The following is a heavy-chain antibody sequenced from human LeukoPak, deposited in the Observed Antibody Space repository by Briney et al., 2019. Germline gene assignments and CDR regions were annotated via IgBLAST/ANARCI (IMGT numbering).Heavy chain of an antibody. CDR3: ARGPLTVDAFDI. CDR2: ISAYNGNT. CDR1: GGTFSSYA. V-gene: IGHV1-18*01. D-gene: IGHD7-27*01. J-gene: IGHJ3*02. Sequence: GASVKVSCKASGGTFSSYAISWVRQAPGQGLEWMGWISAYNGNTNYAQKLQGRVTMTTDTSTSTVYMELSSLRSEDTAVYYCARGPLTVDAFDIWGQGTMVTVSS.